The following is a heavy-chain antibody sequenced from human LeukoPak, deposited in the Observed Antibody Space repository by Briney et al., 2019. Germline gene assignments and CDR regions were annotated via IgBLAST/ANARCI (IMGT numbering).Heavy chain of an antibody. J-gene: IGHJ5*02. CDR2: MNPNSGNT. Sequence: ASVKVSCKASGYTFTSYDINWVRQATGQGLKWMGWMNPNSGNTGYAQKFQGRATMTRNTSISTAYMELSSLRSEDTAVYYCARGFRLSSGYYSWLDPWGQGTLVTVSS. CDR1: GYTFTSYD. V-gene: IGHV1-8*01. D-gene: IGHD3-22*01. CDR3: ARGFRLSSGYYSWLDP.